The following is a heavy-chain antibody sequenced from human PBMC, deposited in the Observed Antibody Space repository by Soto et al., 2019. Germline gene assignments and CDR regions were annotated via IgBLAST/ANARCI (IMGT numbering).Heavy chain of an antibody. CDR1: GFTFSSFW. CDR2: INTDGSST. Sequence: EVQLVESGGGLVQPGGSLRLSCAVSGFTFSSFWMHWVRQAPGEGLVWVSRINTDGSSTRYADSVKGRFTISRDNANNTLYIQMNSMRVEDTAMYYCAKRGVDTFGLSYWGQGTLVTVSS. D-gene: IGHD5-18*01. CDR3: AKRGVDTFGLSY. J-gene: IGHJ4*02. V-gene: IGHV3-74*01.